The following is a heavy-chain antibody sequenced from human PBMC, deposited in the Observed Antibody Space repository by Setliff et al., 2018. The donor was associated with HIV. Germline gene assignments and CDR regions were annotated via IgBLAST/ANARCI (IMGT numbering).Heavy chain of an antibody. Sequence: ASVKVSCKASGYTFTSYGISWVRQAPGQGLEWMGWISAYNGNTNYAQKLQGRVTISVDTSKNQFSLKLNSVTVADTAVYYCARDPAVASREVAFDIWGQGTMVTVSS. V-gene: IGHV1-18*01. CDR3: ARDPAVASREVAFDI. CDR2: ISAYNGNT. CDR1: GYTFTSYG. D-gene: IGHD2-21*01. J-gene: IGHJ3*02.